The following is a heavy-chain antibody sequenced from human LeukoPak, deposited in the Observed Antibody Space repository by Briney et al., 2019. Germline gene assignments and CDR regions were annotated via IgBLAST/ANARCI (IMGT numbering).Heavy chain of an antibody. Sequence: GGSLRLSCAASGVTFSSHGMSWVRQAPGKGLEWVSTISGSGYNTYYADSVMGRFTISRDNSKNTMYLQMNSLRAEDTAVYYCAKGAEEGVVITSVYYYYMDVWGKGTTVTISS. CDR1: GVTFSSHG. CDR2: ISGSGYNT. V-gene: IGHV3-23*01. CDR3: AKGAEEGVVITSVYYYYMDV. J-gene: IGHJ6*03. D-gene: IGHD3-22*01.